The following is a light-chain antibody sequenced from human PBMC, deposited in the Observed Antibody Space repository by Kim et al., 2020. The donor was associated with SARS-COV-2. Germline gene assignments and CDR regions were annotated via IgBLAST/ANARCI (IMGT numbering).Light chain of an antibody. CDR2: RAA. CDR1: QSIIGL. J-gene: IGKJ1*01. V-gene: IGKV1-5*03. Sequence: DIQMNQSPSTLSASVGDRVTITCRASQSIIGLLAWYQQEPGKAPKLLIYRAANLESGVPSRFSGSGSGTEFTLTISSLQPDDFATYYCQQYDSYPWTFGQGTKVDIK. CDR3: QQYDSYPWT.